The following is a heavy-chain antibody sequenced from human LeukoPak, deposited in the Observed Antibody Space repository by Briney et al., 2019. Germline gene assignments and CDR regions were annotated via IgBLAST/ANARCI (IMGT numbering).Heavy chain of an antibody. D-gene: IGHD6-13*01. Sequence: GRSLRLSCAASGFTFSTSGMGWVRQDPGKGLEWVSTISGSGGSTYYADSVKGRFTISRDNSKNPLFLQMNTLSAEDTALYYSAISLIAAGGPWGQGTLLTVSS. J-gene: IGHJ5*02. CDR1: GFTFSTSG. V-gene: IGHV3-23*01. CDR3: AISLIAAGGP. CDR2: ISGSGGST.